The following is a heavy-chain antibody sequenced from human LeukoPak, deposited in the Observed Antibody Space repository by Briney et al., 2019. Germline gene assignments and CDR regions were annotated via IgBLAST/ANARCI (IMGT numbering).Heavy chain of an antibody. V-gene: IGHV3-43*02. CDR3: AKDTPLFYHYYGIDV. J-gene: IGHJ6*02. Sequence: PGGSLRLSCAASGLNLDAYAMHWVRQAPGKGLEWVSLISGDGTITYYADSVKGRFTISRDNSKNSLFLETNGLRSEDTALYYCAKDTPLFYHYYGIDVWGQGTTVTVSS. CDR2: ISGDGTIT. CDR1: GLNLDAYA.